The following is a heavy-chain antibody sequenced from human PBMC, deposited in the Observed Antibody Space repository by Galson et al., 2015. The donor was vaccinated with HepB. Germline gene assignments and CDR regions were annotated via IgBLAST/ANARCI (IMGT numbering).Heavy chain of an antibody. J-gene: IGHJ4*02. D-gene: IGHD3-3*02. CDR2: FCDTRFRT. Sequence: SLLPTCEAAGGDFGNTPMSCGRQAPVDVLEWLSTFCDTRFRTYNPDSVLGRFTISRDNSKNTLYLQMNGLTAEDTAVYYCAKGSCGISNCLRDDFDYWGQGTLVTVSS. V-gene: IGHV3-23*01. CDR1: GGDFGNTP. CDR3: AKGSCGISNCLRDDFDY.